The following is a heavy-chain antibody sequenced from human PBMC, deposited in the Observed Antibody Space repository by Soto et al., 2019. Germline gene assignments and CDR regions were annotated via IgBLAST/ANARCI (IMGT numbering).Heavy chain of an antibody. Sequence: EVHLVESGGGLVQPGGSLRLSCAASGFTFSSYSLNWVRQAPGKGLEWVSNITSSGTTVYYADSVRGRFTIRRDIAKNSLYLQINSLRDDDAALYYCARGSSNSAYYFVFWGQGTLVTVSS. CDR3: ARGSSNSAYYFVF. D-gene: IGHD6-13*01. CDR1: GFTFSSYS. J-gene: IGHJ4*02. CDR2: ITSSGTTV. V-gene: IGHV3-48*02.